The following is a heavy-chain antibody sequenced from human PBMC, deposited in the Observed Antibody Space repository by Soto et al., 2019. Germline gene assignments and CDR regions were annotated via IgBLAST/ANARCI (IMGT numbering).Heavy chain of an antibody. CDR1: GSTFSAYS. D-gene: IGHD2-2*01. CDR3: ARARPASGPAYALDI. CDR2: IGSTGSGT. V-gene: IGHV3-48*04. Sequence: EVQLVESGGGLVQPGGSLRLSCAAAGSTFSAYSMNWVRQAPGKGLEWVSFIGSTGSGTYYADSVMGRFTISRDNARNSAYLQMDSLRADDTAVDHCARARPASGPAYALDIWGQGTVVTVSS. J-gene: IGHJ3*02.